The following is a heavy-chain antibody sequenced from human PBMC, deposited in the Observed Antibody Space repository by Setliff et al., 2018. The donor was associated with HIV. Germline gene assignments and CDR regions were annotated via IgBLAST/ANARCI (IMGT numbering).Heavy chain of an antibody. Sequence: GASVKVSCKASGDTFTRFGFTWVRQAPGQGLEWMGWVSAYNGKTRYAQNFQDRVTMTTDTSTSTAYMELRSLTSDDTAVYFCARMGHIDSSGYPDHWGQGTLVTVSS. D-gene: IGHD3-22*01. V-gene: IGHV1-18*01. CDR2: VSAYNGKT. CDR1: GDTFTRFG. CDR3: ARMGHIDSSGYPDH. J-gene: IGHJ5*02.